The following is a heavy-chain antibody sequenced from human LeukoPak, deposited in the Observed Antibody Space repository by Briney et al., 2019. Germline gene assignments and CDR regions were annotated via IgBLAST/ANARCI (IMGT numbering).Heavy chain of an antibody. CDR3: ARVEGAVWQYFQH. CDR2: IYHSGKT. V-gene: IGHV4-34*01. CDR1: GGSFSGYY. Sequence: SETLSLTCAVYGGSFSGYYWSWIRQPPGKGLEWIGEIYHSGKTNYNPSLKSRVTMSVDKSKNQFSLNLTSVTAADTAVYYCARVEGAVWQYFQHWGQGTLVTVSS. D-gene: IGHD1-26*01. J-gene: IGHJ1*01.